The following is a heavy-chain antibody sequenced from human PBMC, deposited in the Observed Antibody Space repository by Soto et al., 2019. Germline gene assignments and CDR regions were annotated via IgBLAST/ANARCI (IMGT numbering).Heavy chain of an antibody. J-gene: IGHJ4*03. CDR1: SYVIESGHY. CDR3: ARSPQYYTPGSSPFDY. D-gene: IGHD3-3*01. CDR2: IYDSGTT. Sequence: SETLSLTCVVSSYVIESGHYRGWVRQPPGKGLEWVGSIYDSGTTYYNPSLRSRVTISADTSKNQFSLSLTSVTAADTAVYYCARSPQYYTPGSSPFDYWGPGTMVTVSS. V-gene: IGHV4-38-2*01.